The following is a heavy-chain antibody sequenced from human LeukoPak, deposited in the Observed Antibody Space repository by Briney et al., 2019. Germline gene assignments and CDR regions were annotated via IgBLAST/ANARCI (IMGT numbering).Heavy chain of an antibody. CDR2: IYYSGST. V-gene: IGHV4-59*01. J-gene: IGHJ3*02. CDR1: GGFISSYY. CDR3: ARDNQWLNAFDI. Sequence: SETLSLTCTVSGGFISSYYWSWIRQSPGKGLEWIGDIYYSGSTDYNPSLESRVTISVDTSKKQFSLKLTSVTAADTAMYYCARDNQWLNAFDIWGQGTMVTVSS. D-gene: IGHD3-22*01.